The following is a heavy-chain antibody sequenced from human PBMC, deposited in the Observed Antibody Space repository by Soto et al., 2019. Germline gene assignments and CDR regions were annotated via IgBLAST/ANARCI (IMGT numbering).Heavy chain of an antibody. CDR3: ARDGYNRQGLDY. D-gene: IGHD5-12*01. CDR2: INHSGST. V-gene: IGHV4-34*01. J-gene: IGHJ4*02. CDR1: GGSFSGYY. Sequence: NPSETLSLTCAVYGGSFSGYYWSWIRQPPGKGLEWIGEINHSGSTNYNPSLKSRVTISVDTSKNQFSLKLSSVTAADTAVYYCARDGYNRQGLDYWGQGTLVTVSS.